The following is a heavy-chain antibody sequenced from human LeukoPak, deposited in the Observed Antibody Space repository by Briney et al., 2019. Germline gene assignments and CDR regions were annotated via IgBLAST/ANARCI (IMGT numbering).Heavy chain of an antibody. CDR1: GGSISSYY. CDR3: ARHGRSVINWFDP. Sequence: SETLSLTCTVSGGSISSYYWSWIRQPPGKRLEWIGYIYYSGSTNYNPSLKSRVTISVDTSKNQFSLKLSSVTAAGTAVYYCARHGRSVINWFDPWGQGTLVTVSS. CDR2: IYYSGST. D-gene: IGHD2/OR15-2a*01. V-gene: IGHV4-59*08. J-gene: IGHJ5*02.